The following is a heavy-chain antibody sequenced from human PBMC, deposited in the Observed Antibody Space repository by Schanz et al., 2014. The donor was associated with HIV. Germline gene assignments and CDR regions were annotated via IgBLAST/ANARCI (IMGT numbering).Heavy chain of an antibody. J-gene: IGHJ6*02. CDR1: GFTFDDYA. CDR2: ISWSGKYV. CDR3: ARGSWYSSGWVDDQYYYDVDV. D-gene: IGHD6-19*01. V-gene: IGHV3-9*01. Sequence: EVQLVESGGDLVQPGRSLRLSCAASGFTFDDYAMHWVRQVPGKGLEWVSGISWSGKYVHYADFVKGRFTVSRDNSKNSVFLQMDRLRAEDTAVYYCARGSWYSSGWVDDQYYYDVDVWGQGTTVTVSS.